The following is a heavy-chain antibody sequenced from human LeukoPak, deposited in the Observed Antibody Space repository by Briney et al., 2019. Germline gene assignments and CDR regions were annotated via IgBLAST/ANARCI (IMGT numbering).Heavy chain of an antibody. J-gene: IGHJ4*02. V-gene: IGHV3-74*03. CDR1: GFTFSSYW. Sequence: PGGSLSLSCAASGFTFSSYWMHWVRQVPGEGLVWVSRINKDGSSITYADSVRGRFTISRDNAKNTLHLQMNSLRAEDTAVYYCARGYTYGSIDYWGQGTLVTVSS. CDR2: INKDGSSI. D-gene: IGHD5-18*01. CDR3: ARGYTYGSIDY.